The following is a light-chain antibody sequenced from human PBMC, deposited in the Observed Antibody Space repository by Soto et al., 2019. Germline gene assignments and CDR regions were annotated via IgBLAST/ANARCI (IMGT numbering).Light chain of an antibody. CDR3: QQTNSCPLT. J-gene: IGKJ5*01. V-gene: IGKV1-39*01. Sequence: DIQMTQSPSSLSSSLGDRVTIPCRVSETISRSLNWFQQKTGKAPKLLIYAASIRQNEVPARFSGSGSGTELNLSITSLQFEDFATYYCQQTNSCPLTCGQGTRLEIK. CDR1: ETISRS. CDR2: AAS.